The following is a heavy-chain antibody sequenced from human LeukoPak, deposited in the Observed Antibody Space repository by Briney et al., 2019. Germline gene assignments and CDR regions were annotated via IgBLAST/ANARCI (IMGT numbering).Heavy chain of an antibody. Sequence: PGGSLRLSCAASGFTFSSYSMNWVRQAPGKGLEWVSAISGSGGSTYYADSVKGRFTISRDNSKNTLYLQMNSLRAEDTAVYYCAKFGPRRYFDWLYDYWGQGTLVTVSS. CDR2: ISGSGGST. D-gene: IGHD3-9*01. J-gene: IGHJ4*02. CDR1: GFTFSSYS. CDR3: AKFGPRRYFDWLYDY. V-gene: IGHV3-23*01.